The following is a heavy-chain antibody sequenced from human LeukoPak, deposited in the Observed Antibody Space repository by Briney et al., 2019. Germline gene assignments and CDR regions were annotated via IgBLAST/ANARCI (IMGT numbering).Heavy chain of an antibody. J-gene: IGHJ6*04. V-gene: IGHV3-21*01. Sequence: GGSPRPSCAAPGFPFGSISITWVRKAPGKGREGVSSISSSSSYIYYADSVKGRFTISRDNAKNSLYLQMNSLRAEDTAVYYCAREYGDYYYYGMDVWGKGTTVTVSS. CDR1: GFPFGSIS. CDR3: AREYGDYYYYGMDV. CDR2: ISSSSSYI. D-gene: IGHD4-17*01.